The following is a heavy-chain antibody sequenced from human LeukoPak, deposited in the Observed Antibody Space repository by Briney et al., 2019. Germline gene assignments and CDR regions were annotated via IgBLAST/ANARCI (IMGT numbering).Heavy chain of an antibody. V-gene: IGHV3-30*03. J-gene: IGHJ4*02. CDR3: ARDQGDASGWFFDY. Sequence: GGSLRLSCAASGFTFSQHHIHWVRQAPGKGLEWVTVIALDGSRKIYADSVKGRFTISRDNSKNTVSLQMNSLGVEDTAVYYCARDQGDASGWFFDYWGQGARVIVSS. CDR2: IALDGSRK. CDR1: GFTFSQHH. D-gene: IGHD6-19*01.